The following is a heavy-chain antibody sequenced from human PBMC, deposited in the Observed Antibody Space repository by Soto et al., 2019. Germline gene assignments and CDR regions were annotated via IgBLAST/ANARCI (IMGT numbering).Heavy chain of an antibody. CDR2: IRNKANNYAT. CDR1: GFTFSDYY. J-gene: IGHJ4*02. CDR3: ARGWDLGELVTGAFDY. D-gene: IGHD3-16*01. Sequence: WESXRLSCAASGFTFSDYYRCWFRQAPGKGLEWVGRIRNKANNYATEYAASVKDRFTISRDDSKNSLSLQMNSLKTEDTAVYYCARGWDLGELVTGAFDYWGQGILVT. V-gene: IGHV3-72*01.